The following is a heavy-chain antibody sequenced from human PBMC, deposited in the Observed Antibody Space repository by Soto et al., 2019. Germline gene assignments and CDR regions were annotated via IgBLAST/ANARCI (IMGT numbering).Heavy chain of an antibody. CDR1: GFTFTNYA. D-gene: IGHD2-2*01. CDR2: ISPGSFIT. CDR3: AKCRVSSSLCDGLDV. J-gene: IGHJ6*02. V-gene: IGHV3-23*01. Sequence: GGSLRLSCAASGFTFTNYAMTWVRQAPGKGLEWVSTISPGSFITYYADSVKGRFTISRDDSKNTLDVQMNSLRAEDTALYYCAKCRVSSSLCDGLDVWGQGTTVTVSS.